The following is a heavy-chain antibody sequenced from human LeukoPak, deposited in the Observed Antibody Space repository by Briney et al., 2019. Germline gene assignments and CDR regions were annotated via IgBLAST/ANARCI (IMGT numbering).Heavy chain of an antibody. D-gene: IGHD3-10*01. CDR3: ARVGAMVRGVFDY. CDR2: TYYRSKWYT. CDR1: GDSVSSVNAA. Sequence: SQTLSLTCAISGDSVSSVNAAWHWLRQSPSRGLEWLGRTYYRSKWYTDSAVSVKSRITINPDTSKNQFSLQLTSVTPEDTAVYYCARVGAMVRGVFDYWGQGTLVTVSS. V-gene: IGHV6-1*01. J-gene: IGHJ4*02.